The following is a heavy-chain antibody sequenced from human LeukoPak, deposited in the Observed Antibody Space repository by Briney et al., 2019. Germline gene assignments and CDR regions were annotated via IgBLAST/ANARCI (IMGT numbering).Heavy chain of an antibody. V-gene: IGHV1-18*01. CDR2: ISAYNGNT. CDR3: ARDSPRFDI. Sequence: KAXXYTXXXYGISWVRQAPGQGLEWMGWISAYNGNTNYAQKLQGRVTMTTDTSTSTAYMELRSLRSDDTAVYYCARDSPRFDIWGQGTMVTVSS. CDR1: XYTXXXYG. J-gene: IGHJ3*02.